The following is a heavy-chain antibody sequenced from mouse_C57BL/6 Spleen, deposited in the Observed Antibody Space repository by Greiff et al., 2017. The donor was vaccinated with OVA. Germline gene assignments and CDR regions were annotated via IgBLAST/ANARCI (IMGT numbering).Heavy chain of an antibody. CDR1: GYAFTNYL. CDR3: AREGIYEGYFDV. V-gene: IGHV1-54*01. Sequence: QVQLQQSGAELVRPGTSVKVSCKASGYAFTNYLIEWVKQRPGQGLEWIGVINPGSGGTNYNEKFKGKATLTADKSSSTAYMQLSSLTSEDSAVYVCAREGIYEGYFDVWGTGTTVTVSS. J-gene: IGHJ1*03. CDR2: INPGSGGT. D-gene: IGHD2-3*01.